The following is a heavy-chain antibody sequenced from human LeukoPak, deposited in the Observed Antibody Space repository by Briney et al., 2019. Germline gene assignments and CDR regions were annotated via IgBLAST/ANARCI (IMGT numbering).Heavy chain of an antibody. CDR1: GYTFTGYY. J-gene: IGHJ3*02. CDR3: ARDPVYYDSSGYNDAFDI. Sequence: ASVKVSCKASGYTFTGYYMHWERQAPGQGLEWMGRINPNSGGTNYAQKFQGRVTMTRDTSISTAHMELSRLRSDDTAVYYCARDPVYYDSSGYNDAFDIWGQGTMVTVSS. CDR2: INPNSGGT. D-gene: IGHD3-22*01. V-gene: IGHV1-2*06.